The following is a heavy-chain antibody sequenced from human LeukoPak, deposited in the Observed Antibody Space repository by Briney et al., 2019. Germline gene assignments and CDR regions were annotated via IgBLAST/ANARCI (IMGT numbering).Heavy chain of an antibody. Sequence: ASVKVSCKVSGYTLTELSMHWVRQAPGKGLEWMGGFDPEDGETIHAQKFQGRVTMTEDTSTDTAYMELSSLRSEDTAVYYCATDTGDSSGWYMGSGWFDPWGQGTLVTVSS. CDR2: FDPEDGET. D-gene: IGHD6-19*01. CDR3: ATDTGDSSGWYMGSGWFDP. V-gene: IGHV1-24*01. J-gene: IGHJ5*02. CDR1: GYTLTELS.